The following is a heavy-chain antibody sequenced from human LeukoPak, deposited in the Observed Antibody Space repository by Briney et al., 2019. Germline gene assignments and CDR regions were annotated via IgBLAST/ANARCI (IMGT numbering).Heavy chain of an antibody. J-gene: IGHJ4*02. D-gene: IGHD6-19*01. V-gene: IGHV3-23*01. CDR2: ISRSGCST. Sequence: PGGSLSLSCPASGFTFSSYAMSWLRQAPGKGLDWVSVISRSGCSTYYEDSVKDRFTISRDNSKNTLYLQMNSLRGEVTAVYYCAKPCSSAWYSPLDYWGRGTLVTVSS. CDR3: AKPCSSAWYSPLDY. CDR1: GFTFSSYA.